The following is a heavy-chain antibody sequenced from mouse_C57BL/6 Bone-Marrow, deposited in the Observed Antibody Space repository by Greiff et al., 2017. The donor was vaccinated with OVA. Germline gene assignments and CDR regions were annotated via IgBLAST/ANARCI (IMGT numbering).Heavy chain of an antibody. D-gene: IGHD4-1*01. CDR2: IRNKANNHAT. V-gene: IGHV6-6*01. Sequence: EVKLQESGGGLVQPGGSMKLSCAASGFTFSDAWMDWVRQSPEKGLEWVAEIRNKANNHATYYAESVKGRFTISRDDSKSSVYLQMNSLRAEDTGIYYCTRDWDGSYWYFDVWGTGTTVTVSS. J-gene: IGHJ1*03. CDR1: GFTFSDAW. CDR3: TRDWDGSYWYFDV.